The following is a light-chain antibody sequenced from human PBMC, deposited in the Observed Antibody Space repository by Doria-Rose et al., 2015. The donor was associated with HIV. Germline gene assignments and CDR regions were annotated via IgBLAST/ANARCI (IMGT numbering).Light chain of an antibody. CDR2: DGS. CDR1: QSFSSTY. V-gene: IGKV3-20*01. J-gene: IGKJ1*01. CDR3: HHYGTSWT. Sequence: EIVMTQSPGTLSLSPGERATLSCRASQSFSSTYLSWYQQKPGQAPSLLIYDGSTRATGIPDGFSASGSGTDFTLTINRLEPEDFALYYCHHYGTSWTFGQGTKVEI.